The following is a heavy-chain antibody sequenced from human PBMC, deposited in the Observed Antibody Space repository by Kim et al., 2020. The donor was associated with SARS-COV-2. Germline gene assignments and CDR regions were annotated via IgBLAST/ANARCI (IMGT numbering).Heavy chain of an antibody. CDR2: IGGDSLRI. Sequence: GGSLRLSCAASGFNFHSHTMYWLRQVPGRGLEWVSLIGGDSLRILYADSVKGRFTISRDNSKNSLFLQMNSLRPEDTALYFCAKDRGDEVDFYYHYGMDVWGRGTTVTVSS. D-gene: IGHD3-10*01. V-gene: IGHV3-43*02. CDR3: AKDRGDEVDFYYHYGMDV. CDR1: GFNFHSHT. J-gene: IGHJ6*02.